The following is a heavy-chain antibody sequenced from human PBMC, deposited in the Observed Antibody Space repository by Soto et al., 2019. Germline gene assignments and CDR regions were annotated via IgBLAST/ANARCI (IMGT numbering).Heavy chain of an antibody. Sequence: QVQLVESGGGVVQPGRYLRLSCAASGFMFNSHVMHWVRQAPGKGLEWVARISPDGSKQYYADSVKGRLSVSSDNSKKTLDLQMTSLRTEDTSVYYCVTDLSGSWTFDYWGQGALVTVSS. CDR3: VTDLSGSWTFDY. J-gene: IGHJ4*02. V-gene: IGHV3-30-3*01. CDR2: ISPDGSKQ. D-gene: IGHD1-26*01. CDR1: GFMFNSHV.